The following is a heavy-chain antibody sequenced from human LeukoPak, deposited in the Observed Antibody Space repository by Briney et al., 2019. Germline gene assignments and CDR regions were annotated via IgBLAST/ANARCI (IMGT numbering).Heavy chain of an antibody. CDR1: GFTFSSYW. Sequence: GGSLRLSCAASGFTFSSYWMSWVRQAPGKGLEWVANIKQDGSEKYYVDSVKGRFTISRDNAKNSLYLQMNSLRAEDTAVYYCARDMMDIVVVPAAIPGSYWYFDLWGRGTLVTVSS. CDR2: IKQDGSEK. V-gene: IGHV3-7*01. CDR3: ARDMMDIVVVPAAIPGSYWYFDL. D-gene: IGHD2-2*02. J-gene: IGHJ2*01.